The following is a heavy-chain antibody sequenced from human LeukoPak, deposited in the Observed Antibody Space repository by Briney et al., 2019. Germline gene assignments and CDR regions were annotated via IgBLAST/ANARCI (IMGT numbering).Heavy chain of an antibody. J-gene: IGHJ4*02. V-gene: IGHV1-18*01. D-gene: IGHD6-13*01. CDR3: ARDRNTIPATDTGGDLFDY. Sequence: ASVKVSCKASGYTFTSYGISWVRQAPGQGLEWMGWISAYNGNTNYAQKLQGRVTMTTDTSTSTAYMELRSLRSDDTAVYYCARDRNTIPATDTGGDLFDYWGQGTLVTVSS. CDR2: ISAYNGNT. CDR1: GYTFTSYG.